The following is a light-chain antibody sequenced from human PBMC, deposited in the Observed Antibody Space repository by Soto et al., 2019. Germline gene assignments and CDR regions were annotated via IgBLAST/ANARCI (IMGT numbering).Light chain of an antibody. CDR3: QSTDNSGPDPV. Sequence: SYELTQPPSMSVSPGQTARITCSGDALPKQYAYWYQQKPGQAPVVVIYKDSERPSGIPERFSGSSSGTTVTLTISGVQAEDEADYYCQSTDNSGPDPVFGGGTKLTVL. J-gene: IGLJ2*01. CDR1: ALPKQY. V-gene: IGLV3-25*03. CDR2: KDS.